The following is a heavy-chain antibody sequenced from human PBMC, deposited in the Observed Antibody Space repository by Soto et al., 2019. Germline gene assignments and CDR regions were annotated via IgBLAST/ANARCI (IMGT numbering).Heavy chain of an antibody. J-gene: IGHJ3*01. V-gene: IGHV1-3*01. CDR1: GYTFTSYA. CDR2: INAGNGNT. CDR3: ASRYYDILTGLDAFDF. D-gene: IGHD3-9*01. Sequence: ASVKVSCKASGYTFTSYAMHWVRQAPGQRLEWMGWINAGNGNTKYSQKFQGRVTITRDTSASTAYMELSSLRSEDTAVYYCASRYYDILTGLDAFDFWGQRTMVTVSS.